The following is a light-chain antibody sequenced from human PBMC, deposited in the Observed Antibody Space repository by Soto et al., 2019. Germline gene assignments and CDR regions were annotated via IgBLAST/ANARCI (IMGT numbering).Light chain of an antibody. CDR2: DAS. CDR3: QQRSNWPPT. V-gene: IGKV3D-20*02. Sequence: EIVLTQSPGTLSLSPGERATLSCRASQSVSSNYLAWYQQKPGRAPRLLIYDASTRATGIPARFSGSGSGTDFTLTITSLEPEDFAVYYCQQRSNWPPTFGQGTKVDIK. CDR1: QSVSSNY. J-gene: IGKJ1*01.